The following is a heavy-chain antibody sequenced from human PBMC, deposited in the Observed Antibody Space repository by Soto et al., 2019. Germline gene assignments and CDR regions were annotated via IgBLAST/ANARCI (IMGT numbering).Heavy chain of an antibody. CDR2: ISGSGGST. V-gene: IGHV3-23*01. J-gene: IGHJ4*02. Sequence: EVQLLESGGGLVQPGGSLRLSCAASGFTFSSYAMSWVRQAPGKGLEGVSAISGSGGSTYYADSVKGRFNISRDNSKNTLYLQMNSLRAEDTAVYYCAKQVAARGRLDYWGQGTLVTVSS. D-gene: IGHD6-6*01. CDR3: AKQVAARGRLDY. CDR1: GFTFSSYA.